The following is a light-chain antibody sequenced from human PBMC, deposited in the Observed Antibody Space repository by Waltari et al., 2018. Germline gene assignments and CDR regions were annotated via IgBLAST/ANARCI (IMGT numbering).Light chain of an antibody. Sequence: QSVLTQPPSVSGAPGQRVTISCTGNSSNFGAGYDVHWYQHLPGRAPKLLIKENRNRPSGVPDRFSGSKSGTSASLAITGLKAEDEAHNYCQSFDTSLGGSVFGTGTKVSVL. CDR3: QSFDTSLGGSV. CDR1: SSNFGAGYD. J-gene: IGLJ1*01. CDR2: ENR. V-gene: IGLV1-40*01.